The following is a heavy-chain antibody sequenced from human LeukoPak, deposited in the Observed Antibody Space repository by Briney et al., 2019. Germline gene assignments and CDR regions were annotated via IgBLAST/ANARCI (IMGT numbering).Heavy chain of an antibody. D-gene: IGHD3-10*01. V-gene: IGHV3-53*01. Sequence: PGGSLRLSCAASGFTVSSNYMSWVRQAPGKGLEWVAVIYSGGSTYYADSVKGRFTISRDNSKNTLYLQMNSLRAEDTAVYYCAKSLDMVRGVIILWGQGTLVTVSS. J-gene: IGHJ4*02. CDR3: AKSLDMVRGVIIL. CDR2: IYSGGST. CDR1: GFTVSSNY.